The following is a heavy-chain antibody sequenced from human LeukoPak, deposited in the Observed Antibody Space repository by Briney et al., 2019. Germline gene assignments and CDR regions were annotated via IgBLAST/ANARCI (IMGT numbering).Heavy chain of an antibody. CDR1: GFTFRSYE. CDR3: ARKGGYGLDFDY. J-gene: IGHJ4*02. CDR2: ISSSGSTI. Sequence: SGGSLRLSCAASGFTFRSYEMSWGRQAPGKGLEWVSYISSSGSTIYYAEFVKGRFTISRDNAKNSLYLQMNSLRAEDTAVYYCARKGGYGLDFDYWGQGALVTVSS. V-gene: IGHV3-48*03. D-gene: IGHD5-18*01.